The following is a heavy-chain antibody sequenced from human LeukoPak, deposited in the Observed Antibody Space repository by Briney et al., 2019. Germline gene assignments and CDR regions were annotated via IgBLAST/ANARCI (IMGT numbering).Heavy chain of an antibody. Sequence: GGSLRLCCAASGFTFSSYAMSWGRQAPGKGLEWVSAISGSGGSTYYADSVKGRFTISRDNSKNTLYLQMNSLRAEDTAVYYCAKAGCSGGSCYLYYFDYWGQGTLVTVSS. CDR1: GFTFSSYA. J-gene: IGHJ4*02. CDR3: AKAGCSGGSCYLYYFDY. D-gene: IGHD2-15*01. CDR2: ISGSGGST. V-gene: IGHV3-23*01.